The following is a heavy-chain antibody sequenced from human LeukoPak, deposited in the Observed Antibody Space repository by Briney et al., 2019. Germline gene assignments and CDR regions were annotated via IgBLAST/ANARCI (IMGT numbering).Heavy chain of an antibody. Sequence: ASVKVSCKASGYTFTSYGISWVRQAPGQGLEWMGWISAYNGNTNYAKKLQGRVTMTTDTSTSTACMELGSLRSDDTAVYYCARDVEMATREWDYWGQGTLVTVSS. CDR2: ISAYNGNT. CDR3: ARDVEMATREWDY. J-gene: IGHJ4*02. CDR1: GYTFTSYG. V-gene: IGHV1-18*01. D-gene: IGHD5-24*01.